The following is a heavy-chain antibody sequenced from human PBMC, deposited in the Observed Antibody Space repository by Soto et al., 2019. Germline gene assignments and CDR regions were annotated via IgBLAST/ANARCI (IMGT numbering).Heavy chain of an antibody. CDR3: AKGRSYYYYYGLDV. Sequence: QVQLQESGPGLVKPSETLSLTCTVSGGSITSYYWSWIRQPPGKGLEWIGYIYYSGSTNYNSSLKRRATISVDTAKNQCSLRRTSVTAADTALYYCAKGRSYYYYYGLDVCGQGTTVTVSS. J-gene: IGHJ6*02. CDR2: IYYSGST. CDR1: GGSITSYY. V-gene: IGHV4-59*01.